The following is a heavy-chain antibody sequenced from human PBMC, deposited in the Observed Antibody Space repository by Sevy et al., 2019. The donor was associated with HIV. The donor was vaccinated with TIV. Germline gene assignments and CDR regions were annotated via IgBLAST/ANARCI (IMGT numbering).Heavy chain of an antibody. CDR1: GFTFSKYS. D-gene: IGHD2-8*01. Sequence: GGSLRLSCAASGFTFSKYSMSWVRQPPGKGLEWVSTLSFGCGETDSVKGRFTISRDNSKNSLYLQMNNLRAEDTAVYYCAREGCTKPHDYWGQGTLVTVSS. V-gene: IGHV3-23*01. J-gene: IGHJ4*02. CDR3: AREGCTKPHDY. CDR2: LSFGCGET.